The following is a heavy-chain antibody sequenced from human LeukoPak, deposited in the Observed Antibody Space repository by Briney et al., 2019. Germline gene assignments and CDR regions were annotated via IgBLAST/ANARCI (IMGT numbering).Heavy chain of an antibody. D-gene: IGHD6-19*01. CDR3: ARGRLSVAGAIGYYYYYMDV. CDR1: GGSISSYY. CDR2: IYYSGST. Sequence: SETLSLTCTVSGGSISSYYWSWIRPPPGKGLEWIGYIYYSGSTNYNPSLKSRATISVDTSKNQFSLKLSSVTAADTAVYYCARGRLSVAGAIGYYYYYMDVWGKGTTVTISS. V-gene: IGHV4-59*01. J-gene: IGHJ6*03.